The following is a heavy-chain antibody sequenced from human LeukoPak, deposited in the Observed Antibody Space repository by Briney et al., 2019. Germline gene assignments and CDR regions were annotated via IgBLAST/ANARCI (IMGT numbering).Heavy chain of an antibody. CDR1: GFTFSSYA. J-gene: IGHJ4*02. Sequence: GGSLRLSCAASGFTFSSYAMHWVRQAPGKGLEYVSAISSNGGNTYYTNSVEGGFTVSRANSRNTLYLQMGSLGAEDTAVYYCARGGEVRATDYWGQGTLVTVSS. CDR3: ARGGEVRATDY. D-gene: IGHD1-26*01. CDR2: ISSNGGNT. V-gene: IGHV3-64*01.